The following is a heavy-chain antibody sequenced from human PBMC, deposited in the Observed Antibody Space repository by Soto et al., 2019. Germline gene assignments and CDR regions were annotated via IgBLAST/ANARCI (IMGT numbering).Heavy chain of an antibody. D-gene: IGHD4-17*01. CDR3: AREDNYGAAFDI. CDR1: GYSFTSYG. J-gene: IGHJ3*02. V-gene: IGHV3-33*01. CDR2: IWYDGSNE. Sequence: SCKASGYSFTSYGMHWVRQAPGKGLEWVAVIWYDGSNEKYADSVKGRFTISRDNSKNTLYLQMNSLRAEDTAVYYCAREDNYGAAFDIWGQGTMVTVSS.